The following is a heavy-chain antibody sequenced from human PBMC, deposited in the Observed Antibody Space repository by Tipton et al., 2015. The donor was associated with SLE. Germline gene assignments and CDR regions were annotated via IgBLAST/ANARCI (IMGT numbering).Heavy chain of an antibody. D-gene: IGHD1-14*01. CDR1: GFTFSSYG. V-gene: IGHV3-33*01. Sequence: SLRLSCAASGFTFSSYGMHWVRQAPGKGLEWVAVIWYDGSNKYYADSVKGRFTISRDNSKNTLYLQMNSLRAEDTAVYYCATGQPADYYYYGMDVWGQGTTVTVSS. CDR3: ATGQPADYYYYGMDV. CDR2: IWYDGSNK. J-gene: IGHJ6*02.